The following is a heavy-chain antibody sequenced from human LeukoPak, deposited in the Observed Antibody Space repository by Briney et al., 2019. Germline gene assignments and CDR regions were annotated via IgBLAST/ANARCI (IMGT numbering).Heavy chain of an antibody. CDR3: ARVRFSRGRNSSGSDVLFDY. J-gene: IGHJ4*02. CDR1: GGSISGSY. D-gene: IGHD6-19*01. Sequence: PSDTLSLTGTVSGGSISGSYWTWIRQSPAKGLEWIGYFHSSGTSNYNPSLKGRVTISVDTSKNQISLKLSSVTPVDTAVYYCARVRFSRGRNSSGSDVLFDYWGQGTLVTVSS. CDR2: FHSSGTS. V-gene: IGHV4-59*01.